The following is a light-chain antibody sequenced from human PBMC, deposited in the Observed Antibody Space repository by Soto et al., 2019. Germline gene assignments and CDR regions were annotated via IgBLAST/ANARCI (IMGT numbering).Light chain of an antibody. CDR3: QPYNSYSEA. J-gene: IGKJ1*01. CDR1: QTISSW. Sequence: DIQMTQSPSTLSGSVGDRVTITCRASQTISSWLAWYQQKPGKAPKLLIYKASTLKSGVPSRFSGSGSGTEFTLTISSLQPDDFAPYYCQPYNSYSEAFGQGTKVDIK. V-gene: IGKV1-5*03. CDR2: KAS.